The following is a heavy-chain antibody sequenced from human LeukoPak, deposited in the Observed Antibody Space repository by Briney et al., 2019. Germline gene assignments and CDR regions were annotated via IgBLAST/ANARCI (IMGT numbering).Heavy chain of an antibody. D-gene: IGHD5-12*01. CDR3: ASVRGYDVVWGGDFDY. J-gene: IGHJ4*01. Sequence: GGSLRLSCAASGFTFSSYWMSWVRQAPGKGLEWVANIKQDGSEKYYVDSVKGRFTISRDNAKNSLYLQMNSLRAEDTAVYYCASVRGYDVVWGGDFDYWGQGTLVTVSS. CDR1: GFTFSSYW. CDR2: IKQDGSEK. V-gene: IGHV3-7*01.